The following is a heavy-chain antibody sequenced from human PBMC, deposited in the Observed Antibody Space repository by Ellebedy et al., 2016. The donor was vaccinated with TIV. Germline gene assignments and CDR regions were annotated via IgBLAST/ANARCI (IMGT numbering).Heavy chain of an antibody. V-gene: IGHV4-31*03. CDR1: GGSISSGGYY. Sequence: MPSETLSLTCTVSGGSISSGGYYWSWIRQHPGKGLEWIGYIYYSGSTYYNPSLKSRVTISVDTSKNQFSLKLSSVTAADTAVYYCAREIAAAERFIDDWFDPWGQGTLVTVSS. CDR2: IYYSGST. D-gene: IGHD6-13*01. J-gene: IGHJ5*02. CDR3: AREIAAAERFIDDWFDP.